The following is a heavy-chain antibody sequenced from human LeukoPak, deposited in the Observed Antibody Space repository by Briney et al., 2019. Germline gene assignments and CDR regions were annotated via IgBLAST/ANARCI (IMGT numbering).Heavy chain of an antibody. CDR2: IYYSGST. D-gene: IGHD2-21*01. CDR1: GGSISSYY. Sequence: PSETLSLTCTVSGGSISSYYWSWIRQPPGKGLEWIGYIYYSGSTNYNPSLKSRVTISVDTSKNQFSLKLSSVTAADTAVYYCAREVFSDMYVVNNAFDIWGQGTMVTVSS. J-gene: IGHJ3*02. CDR3: AREVFSDMYVVNNAFDI. V-gene: IGHV4-59*01.